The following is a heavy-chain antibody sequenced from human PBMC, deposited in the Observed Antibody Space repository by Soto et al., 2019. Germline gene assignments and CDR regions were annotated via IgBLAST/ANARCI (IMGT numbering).Heavy chain of an antibody. J-gene: IGHJ6*02. CDR3: ASRSYAMDI. CDR2: IFHNGNT. CDR1: GGSISSSNW. D-gene: IGHD3-16*02. V-gene: IGHV4-4*02. Sequence: QVQLQESGPGLVKPSGTLSLTCAVSGGSISSSNWWSWVRQPPGQGLEWIGEIFHNGNTYSNPSLTGRVTMSVDKSTNQFSLNLNSVTAADTAVYYCASRSYAMDIWGQGTTVTVSS.